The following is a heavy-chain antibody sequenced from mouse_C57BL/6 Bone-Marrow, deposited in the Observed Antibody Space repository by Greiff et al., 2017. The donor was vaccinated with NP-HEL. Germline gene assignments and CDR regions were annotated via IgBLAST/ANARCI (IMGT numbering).Heavy chain of an antibody. J-gene: IGHJ1*03. CDR2: IRNKANGYTT. D-gene: IGHD1-1*02. V-gene: IGHV7-3*01. Sequence: EVKLEESGGGLVQPGGSLSLSCAASGSTFTDYYMSWVRQPPGKALEWLGFIRNKANGYTTEYSASVKGRFTISRDNSQSILYLQMNALRAEDSATYYCARDYNNGIYWYFDVWGTGTTVTVSS. CDR3: ARDYNNGIYWYFDV. CDR1: GSTFTDYY.